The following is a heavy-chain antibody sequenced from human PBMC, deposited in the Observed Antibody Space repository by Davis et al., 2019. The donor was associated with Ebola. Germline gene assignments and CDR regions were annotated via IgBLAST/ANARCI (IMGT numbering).Heavy chain of an antibody. CDR1: GGSISSYY. CDR3: ARSVATPRGWFDP. CDR2: IYYSGST. V-gene: IGHV4-59*12. Sequence: PSETLSLTCTVSGGSISSYYWSWIRQPPGKGLEWIGYIYYSGSTNYNPSLKSRVTISVDTSKNQFSLKLSSVTAADTAVYYCARSVATPRGWFDPWGQGTLVTVSS. J-gene: IGHJ5*02. D-gene: IGHD5-12*01.